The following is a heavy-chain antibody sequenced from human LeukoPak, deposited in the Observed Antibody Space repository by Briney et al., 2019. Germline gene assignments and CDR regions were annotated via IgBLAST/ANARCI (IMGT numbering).Heavy chain of an antibody. V-gene: IGHV4-38-2*02. D-gene: IGHD6-19*01. Sequence: SETLSLTCNVSGYSISSGYYWGWIRQPPGKGLEWIGSIYHSGSTYYNPSLKSRVTISVDTPKNQFSLKLNSVTAADTAVYYCASFSGAFDIWGQGTRVTVSS. J-gene: IGHJ3*02. CDR1: GYSISSGYY. CDR2: IYHSGST. CDR3: ASFSGAFDI.